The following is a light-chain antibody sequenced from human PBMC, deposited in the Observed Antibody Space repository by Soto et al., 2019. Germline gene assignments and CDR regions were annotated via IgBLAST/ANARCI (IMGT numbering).Light chain of an antibody. CDR2: VAS. CDR1: ESVSSPY. Sequence: ELVLTQSPGTLSLSPGERATLSCRDSESVSSPYIAWYQQNPGQAPRLLIYVASSRATGIPDRFRGSGSGTDFTLTISRLEPDNCPVYVCQQYCYSPPFTFGQGTKVEIK. CDR3: QQYCYSPPFT. J-gene: IGKJ2*01. V-gene: IGKV3-20*01.